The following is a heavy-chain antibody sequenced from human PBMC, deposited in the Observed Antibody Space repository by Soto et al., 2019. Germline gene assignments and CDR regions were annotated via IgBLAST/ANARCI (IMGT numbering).Heavy chain of an antibody. CDR3: AKGISGRYYTLFGS. CDR1: GFTITNYA. Sequence: EVQLLESGGDLVQRGGSLRVSCAASGFTITNYAMSWVRQSPGKGLEWVSSISGSGDGTYYADSVKGRFTISRDRSENSLHLQMNNLRADDTAVYHCAKGISGRYYTLFGSWGQGTLVTVSS. J-gene: IGHJ1*01. CDR2: ISGSGDGT. D-gene: IGHD1-26*01. V-gene: IGHV3-23*01.